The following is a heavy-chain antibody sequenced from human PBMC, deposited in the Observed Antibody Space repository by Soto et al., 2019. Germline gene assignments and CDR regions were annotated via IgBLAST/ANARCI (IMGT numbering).Heavy chain of an antibody. Sequence: EVQLVESGGGLVQPGGSLRLSCAASGFTFSNYWMHWVRQAPGKGLVWVSRIKTDGSHTVYADSVKGRFTISRDNAKNTLYLQMNSLRAEDTAVYYCARDPPDPYGDALDYWGQGTLVTVSA. CDR3: ARDPPDPYGDALDY. CDR1: GFTFSNYW. J-gene: IGHJ4*02. D-gene: IGHD4-17*01. V-gene: IGHV3-74*01. CDR2: IKTDGSHT.